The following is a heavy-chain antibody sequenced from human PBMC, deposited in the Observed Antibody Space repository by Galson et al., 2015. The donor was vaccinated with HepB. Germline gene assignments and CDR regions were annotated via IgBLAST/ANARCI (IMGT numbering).Heavy chain of an antibody. Sequence: SLRLSCAVSGFRFDYYAMHWVRQAPGKGLEWVSSINENSGSLDYADPVKGRFTISRDNAKKSLYLQMNGLRSEDTALYYCARDSYYGMDVWGQGTMVTVSS. CDR3: ARDSYYGMDV. CDR1: GFRFDYYA. J-gene: IGHJ3*01. V-gene: IGHV3-9*01. CDR2: INENSGSL. D-gene: IGHD3-10*01.